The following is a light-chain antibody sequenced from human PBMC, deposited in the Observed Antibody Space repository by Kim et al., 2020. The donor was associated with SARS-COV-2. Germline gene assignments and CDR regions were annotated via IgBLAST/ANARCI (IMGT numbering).Light chain of an antibody. CDR3: QQRSNWPPLT. Sequence: EIVLTQSPATLSLSPGERATLSCRASQSVSTYLAWYQQKPGQAPRLLIYDASNRATGIPARFSVSGSGTDFTLTISSLEPDDFAIYYCQQRSNWPPLTFGQGTKVDIK. CDR2: DAS. J-gene: IGKJ1*01. CDR1: QSVSTY. V-gene: IGKV3-11*01.